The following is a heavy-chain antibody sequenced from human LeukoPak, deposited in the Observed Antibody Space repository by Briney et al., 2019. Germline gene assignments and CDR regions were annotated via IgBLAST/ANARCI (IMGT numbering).Heavy chain of an antibody. Sequence: SETLSLTCTVSGGSISSGSYYWSWIRQPAGKGLEWIGRIYTSGSTNYNPSLKSRVTISVDTSKNQFSLKLSSVTAADTAVYYCARVGDPEGDIVVVPATFDYWGQGTLVTVSS. J-gene: IGHJ4*02. V-gene: IGHV4-61*02. CDR2: IYTSGST. CDR1: GGSISSGSYY. D-gene: IGHD2-2*01. CDR3: ARVGDPEGDIVVVPATFDY.